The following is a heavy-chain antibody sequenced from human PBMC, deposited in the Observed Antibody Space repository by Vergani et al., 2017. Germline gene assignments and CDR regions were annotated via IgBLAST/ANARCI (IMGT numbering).Heavy chain of an antibody. Sequence: QVQLVQSGAEVKKPGSSVKVSCKASGGTFSSYAISWVRQAPGQGLEWMGGIIPIVGTAKYAQKFQGRVTITADESTSTAYIELSRRISEDTAVYYCASLPAYVFWSGYHQDYWGQGTLVTVSS. CDR3: ASLPAYVFWSGYHQDY. CDR1: GGTFSSYA. V-gene: IGHV1-69*01. D-gene: IGHD3-3*01. J-gene: IGHJ4*02. CDR2: IIPIVGTA.